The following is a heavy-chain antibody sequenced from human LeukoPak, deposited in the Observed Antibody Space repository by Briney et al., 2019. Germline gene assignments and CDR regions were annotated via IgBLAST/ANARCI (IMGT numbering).Heavy chain of an antibody. D-gene: IGHD6-13*01. CDR3: ARSTSSSWYYDY. CDR2: IWYDGSNK. Sequence: GGSLRLSCAASGFTFSSYGMHWVRQAPGKGLEWVAVIWYDGSNKYYADSVKGRFTISRDNSKNTLYLQMNSLRAEDTAVYYCARSTSSSWYYDYWGQGTLVTVSS. V-gene: IGHV3-33*01. CDR1: GFTFSSYG. J-gene: IGHJ4*02.